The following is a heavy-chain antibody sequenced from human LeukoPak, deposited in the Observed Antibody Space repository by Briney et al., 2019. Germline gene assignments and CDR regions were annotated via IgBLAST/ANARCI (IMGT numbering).Heavy chain of an antibody. J-gene: IGHJ3*02. CDR3: ARDKKEWLGAFDI. CDR1: GFTFSSYA. D-gene: IGHD3-3*01. Sequence: PGGSLRLSCAASGFTFSSYAMHWVRQAPGKGLEWVAVISYDGSNKYYADSVKGRFTISRDNSKNTLYLQMNSLRAEDTAVYYCARDKKEWLGAFDIWGQGTMVTVSS. CDR2: ISYDGSNK. V-gene: IGHV3-30*04.